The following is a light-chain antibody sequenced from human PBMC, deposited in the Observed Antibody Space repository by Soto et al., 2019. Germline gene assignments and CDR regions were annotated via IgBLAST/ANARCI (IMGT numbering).Light chain of an antibody. CDR2: GAS. Sequence: ENVLTQSPGTLSLSPGGRATLSCRASQSVSSSFLAWYQQKPGQAPRILIYGASNRASGIPDRFSGSGSGTDFTLTITRLEPGDFAVYYCQQYGRSPDLFTFGPGTKVEIK. CDR1: QSVSSSF. J-gene: IGKJ3*01. CDR3: QQYGRSPDLFT. V-gene: IGKV3-20*01.